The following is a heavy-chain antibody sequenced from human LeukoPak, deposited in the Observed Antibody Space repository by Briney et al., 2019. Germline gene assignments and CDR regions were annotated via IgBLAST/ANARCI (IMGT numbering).Heavy chain of an antibody. D-gene: IGHD3-10*01. J-gene: IGHJ5*02. CDR1: GFTFSSYS. V-gene: IGHV3-7*01. Sequence: GSVRLSCAASGFTFSSYSMNWVRQAPGKGLEWVANIKQDGSEKYYVDSVKGRFAISRDNAKNSLYLQMNSLRVEDSAVYYCATDLIHYYASGAKTWGQGTLVTVSS. CDR3: ATDLIHYYASGAKT. CDR2: IKQDGSEK.